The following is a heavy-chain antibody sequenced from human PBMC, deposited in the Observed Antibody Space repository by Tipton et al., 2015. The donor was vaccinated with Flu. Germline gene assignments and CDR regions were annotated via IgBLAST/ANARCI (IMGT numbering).Heavy chain of an antibody. CDR1: GGPITSSSYY. Sequence: GLVKPSETLSLTCSVSGGPITSSSYYWGWIRQPPGRPLEWVGSIYYTGYRYDNPSLKSRLAMSIDTSQGQFSLRLSSMTAADTAVYYCAKVKFGWVESWAQGTLVTVSS. CDR2: IYYTGYR. J-gene: IGHJ5*01. D-gene: IGHD3-16*01. CDR3: AKVKFGWVES. V-gene: IGHV4-39*07.